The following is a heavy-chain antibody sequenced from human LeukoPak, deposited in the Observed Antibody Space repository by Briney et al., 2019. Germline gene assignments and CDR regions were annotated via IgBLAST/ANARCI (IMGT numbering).Heavy chain of an antibody. CDR2: IYYSGST. V-gene: IGHV4-59*01. J-gene: IGHJ4*02. D-gene: IGHD3-10*01. Sequence: SETLSLTCTVSGGSISSYYWSWIRQPPGKGLEWIGYIYYSGSTNYNPSLKSRVTISVDTSINQFSLKLSSVTAADTAVYYCARRDSEGFAYYFDQWGPGALVTVSS. CDR3: ARRDSEGFAYYFDQ. CDR1: GGSISSYY.